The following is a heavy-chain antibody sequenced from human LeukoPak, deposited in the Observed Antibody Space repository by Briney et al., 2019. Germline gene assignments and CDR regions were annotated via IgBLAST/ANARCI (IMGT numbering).Heavy chain of an antibody. CDR3: ARDRDDYGDYFWFDP. CDR2: ISSSSSSI. J-gene: IGHJ5*02. Sequence: GGSLRLSCAASGVAFSSYSMNWVRQAPGKGLEWVSYISSSSSSIYYADSVKGRFTISRDNAKNSLYLQMNSLRAEDTAVYYCARDRDDYGDYFWFDPWGQGTLVTVSS. D-gene: IGHD4-17*01. V-gene: IGHV3-48*04. CDR1: GVAFSSYS.